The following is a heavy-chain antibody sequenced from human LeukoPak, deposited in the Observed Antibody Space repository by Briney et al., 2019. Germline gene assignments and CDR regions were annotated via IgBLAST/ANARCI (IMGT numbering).Heavy chain of an antibody. Sequence: GGSLRLSCAASGFTFSTYTMNWVRQAPGKGLEWVSYISSSISITYYADSVKGRFTISRDNAENSLYLQMNSLRAEDTAVYYCARSKGYSYGMDVWGQGTTVTVSS. V-gene: IGHV3-48*04. D-gene: IGHD6-13*01. CDR3: ARSKGYSYGMDV. CDR1: GFTFSTYT. CDR2: ISSSISIT. J-gene: IGHJ6*02.